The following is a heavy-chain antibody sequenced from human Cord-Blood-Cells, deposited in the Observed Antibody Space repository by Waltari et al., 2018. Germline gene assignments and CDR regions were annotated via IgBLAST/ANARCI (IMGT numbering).Heavy chain of an antibody. V-gene: IGHV4-34*01. D-gene: IGHD3-22*01. CDR1: GGSFSGYY. CDR3: ARWDYYDSSGYYYGY. Sequence: QVQLQQWGAGLLKPSETLSLTCAAYGGSFSGYYWSWIRQPPGQGLEWSGEINQRGSTNYNPSLNSRVSVSVDTTKNQFSLKLSSVTAAETAVYYCARWDYYDSSGYYYGYWGQGTLVTVSS. J-gene: IGHJ4*02. CDR2: INQRGST.